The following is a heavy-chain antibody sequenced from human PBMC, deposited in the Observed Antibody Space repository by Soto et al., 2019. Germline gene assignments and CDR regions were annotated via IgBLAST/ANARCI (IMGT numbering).Heavy chain of an antibody. V-gene: IGHV1-8*01. Sequence: ASVKVSCKASGYTFTSYDINWVRHATGQGLQWMGWLNPNSGNTAYALKFQGRVTMTRNTSIGTAYMELSSLRSEDTAVYYCARGVGYVENWLDSWGQGTLVNVSS. J-gene: IGHJ5*01. CDR3: ARGVGYVENWLDS. D-gene: IGHD5-12*01. CDR2: LNPNSGNT. CDR1: GYTFTSYD.